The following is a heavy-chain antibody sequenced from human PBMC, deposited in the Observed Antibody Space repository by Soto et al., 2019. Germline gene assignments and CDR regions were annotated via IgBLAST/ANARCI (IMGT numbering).Heavy chain of an antibody. D-gene: IGHD6-13*01. CDR1: GGSFSGYY. CDR2: INHSGST. Sequence: SETLSLTCAVYGGSFSGYYWSWIRQPPGKGLEWIGEINHSGSTNYNPSLKSRVTISVDTSTNQFSLKLSSVTAADTAVYYCARWYSSSWYGEYYYYGMDVWGQGTTVTVSS. V-gene: IGHV4-34*01. CDR3: ARWYSSSWYGEYYYYGMDV. J-gene: IGHJ6*02.